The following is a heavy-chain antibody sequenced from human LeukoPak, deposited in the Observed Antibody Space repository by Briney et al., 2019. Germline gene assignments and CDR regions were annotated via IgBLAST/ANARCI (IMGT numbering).Heavy chain of an antibody. V-gene: IGHV3-53*01. CDR2: IYSGGST. J-gene: IGHJ4*02. CDR1: GFTVSSNY. Sequence: GRSLRLSCAASGFTVSSNYRSWVRQAPGKGLEWVSVIYSGGSTYYADSVKGRFTISRDNSKNTLYLQMNSLRAEDTAVYYCARDKSESRGWDFDYWGQGSLVTVSS. D-gene: IGHD3-22*01. CDR3: ARDKSESRGWDFDY.